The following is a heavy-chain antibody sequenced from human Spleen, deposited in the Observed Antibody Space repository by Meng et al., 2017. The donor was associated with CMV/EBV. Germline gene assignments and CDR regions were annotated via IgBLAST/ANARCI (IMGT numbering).Heavy chain of an antibody. CDR2: INHSGST. CDR1: GGSFSGYY. J-gene: IGHJ4*02. Sequence: VYGGSFSGYYWSWIRQPPGKGLEWIGEINHSGSTNYNPSLKSRVTISVDTSKNQFSLKLSSVTAADTAVYYCARGRGRPGFVFPLDYWGQGTLVTVSS. V-gene: IGHV4-34*01. D-gene: IGHD1-14*01. CDR3: ARGRGRPGFVFPLDY.